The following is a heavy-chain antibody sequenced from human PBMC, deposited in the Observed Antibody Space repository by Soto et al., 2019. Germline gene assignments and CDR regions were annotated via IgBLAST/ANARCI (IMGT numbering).Heavy chain of an antibody. D-gene: IGHD3-10*02. Sequence: GGSLRLSCAASGFTFSNYWIHWVRQAPGQGLVWVSRINSDGSGIRYADSVKGRFTISRDNAKNTVDLQMNRLRAEDTAVYYCAREGFTMIGGSGMDVWGQGTTVTVSS. CDR2: INSDGSGI. CDR3: AREGFTMIGGSGMDV. V-gene: IGHV3-74*01. CDR1: GFTFSNYW. J-gene: IGHJ6*02.